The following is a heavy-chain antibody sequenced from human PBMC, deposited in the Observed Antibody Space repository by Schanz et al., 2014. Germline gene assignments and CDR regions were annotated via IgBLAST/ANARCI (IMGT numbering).Heavy chain of an antibody. D-gene: IGHD4-17*01. CDR3: ATLDYADSVS. V-gene: IGHV1-69*02. CDR2: FIPILDVG. Sequence: QVQLVQSGAEVKKPGSSVKVSCTASGGTFSSYTISWIRQARGQGLEWVGRFIPILDVGNYAQQFQGRVTFTADKSTSTAYMELNSLNSDDTAVYYCATLDYADSVSWGQGTLVTVSS. J-gene: IGHJ5*02. CDR1: GGTFSSYT.